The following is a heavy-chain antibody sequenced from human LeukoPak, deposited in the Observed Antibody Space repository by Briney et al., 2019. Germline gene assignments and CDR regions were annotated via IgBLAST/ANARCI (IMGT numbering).Heavy chain of an antibody. J-gene: IGHJ3*02. CDR2: ISVYNGNT. D-gene: IGHD3-3*01. Sequence: ASVKVSCKASGYTFTGYYMHWVRQAPGQGLEWMGWISVYNGNTNYAQILQGRVTMTTDTSTSTAYMELRSLRSDDTAVYYCARDYYDFWSGPDSFDIWGQGTMVTVSS. CDR1: GYTFTGYY. V-gene: IGHV1-18*04. CDR3: ARDYYDFWSGPDSFDI.